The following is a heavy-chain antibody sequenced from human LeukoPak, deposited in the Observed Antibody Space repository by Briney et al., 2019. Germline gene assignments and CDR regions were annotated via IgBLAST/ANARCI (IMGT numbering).Heavy chain of an antibody. V-gene: IGHV3-64D*06. CDR2: ISSNGGST. CDR1: GFTFSSYA. CDR3: VKVATVVTSYYFDY. Sequence: GGFLRLSCSASGFTFSSYAMHWVRQAPGKGLEYVSAISSNGGSTYYADSVKGRFTISRDNSKNTLYLQMSSLRAEDTAVYYCVKVATVVTSYYFDYWGQGTLVTVSS. D-gene: IGHD4-23*01. J-gene: IGHJ4*02.